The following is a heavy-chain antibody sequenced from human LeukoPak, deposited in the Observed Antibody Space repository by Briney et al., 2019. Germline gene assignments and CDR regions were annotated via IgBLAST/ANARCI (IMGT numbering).Heavy chain of an antibody. CDR1: GYTFTSYG. J-gene: IGHJ6*03. V-gene: IGHV1-18*01. CDR3: ARDIYYGSGMGRYYYYYMDV. CDR2: ISAYNGNT. D-gene: IGHD3-10*01. Sequence: ASVKVSCKASGYTFTSYGISWVRQAPGQGLEWMGWISAYNGNTNYAQKLQGRVTMTTDTSTSTAYMELRSLRSDDTAVYYCARDIYYGSGMGRYYYYYMDVWGKGTTVTVSS.